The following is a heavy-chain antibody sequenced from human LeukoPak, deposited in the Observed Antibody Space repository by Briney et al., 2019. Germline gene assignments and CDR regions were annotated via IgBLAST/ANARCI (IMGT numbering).Heavy chain of an antibody. CDR2: IYYSGST. D-gene: IGHD6-19*01. CDR3: ARDGSSGPGYFDL. Sequence: SETLSLTCTVSGGSISSYYWSWIRQPPGKGLEWIGYIYYSGSTNYNPSLKSRVIISVDTSKNQFSLKLSSVTAADTAVYYCARDGSSGPGYFDLWGRGTLVTVSS. J-gene: IGHJ2*01. CDR1: GGSISSYY. V-gene: IGHV4-59*01.